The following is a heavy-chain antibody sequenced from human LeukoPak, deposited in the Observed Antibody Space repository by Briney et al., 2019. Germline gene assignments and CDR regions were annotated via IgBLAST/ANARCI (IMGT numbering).Heavy chain of an antibody. CDR3: ARGLGVVVVAATHFDY. Sequence: SETLSLTCAVYGGSFSGYYWSWIRQPPGKGLEWIGEINHSGSTNYNPSLKSRVTISVDTSKNQFSLKLSSVTAADTAVYYCARGLGVVVVAATHFDYWGQGTLVTVSS. V-gene: IGHV4-34*01. CDR2: INHSGST. CDR1: GGSFSGYY. D-gene: IGHD2-15*01. J-gene: IGHJ4*02.